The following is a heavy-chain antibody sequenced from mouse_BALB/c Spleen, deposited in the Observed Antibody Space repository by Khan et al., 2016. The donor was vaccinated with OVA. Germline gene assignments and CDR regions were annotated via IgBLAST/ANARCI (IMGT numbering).Heavy chain of an antibody. V-gene: IGHV3-2*02. J-gene: IGHJ2*01. Sequence: EVQLQESGPGLVKPSQSLSLTCTVTGYSITSGYAWNWIRQFPGNKLEWMGYISYSGGTSYNPSLKSRISITRDTSKNQFFLQLNSVTTEDTATCYCARGNYYGYYFDYWGPGTTLTVSS. CDR2: ISYSGGT. CDR3: ARGNYYGYYFDY. CDR1: GYSITSGYA. D-gene: IGHD1-1*01.